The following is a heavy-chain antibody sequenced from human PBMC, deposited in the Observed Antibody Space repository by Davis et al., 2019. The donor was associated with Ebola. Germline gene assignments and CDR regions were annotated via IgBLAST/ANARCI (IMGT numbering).Heavy chain of an antibody. V-gene: IGHV4-59*01. CDR1: GGSISTYY. CDR2: VYYSGYA. Sequence: SETLSLTCTVSGGSISTYYWTWIRQAPGKGLEWIGYVYYSGYANYNPSLKSRVTISLDTSMTRFSLRLNSVTAADTAVYYCARGNGDYLRLASCGQGTLVTVSS. CDR3: ARGNGDYLRLAS. J-gene: IGHJ4*02. D-gene: IGHD4-17*01.